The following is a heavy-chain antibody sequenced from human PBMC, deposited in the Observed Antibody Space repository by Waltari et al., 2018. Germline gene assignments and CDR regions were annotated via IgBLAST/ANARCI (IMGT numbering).Heavy chain of an antibody. J-gene: IGHJ6*03. CDR1: GFTFSSYA. CDR3: AKAGGWGGSYYNDYYYYYMDV. D-gene: IGHD1-26*01. Sequence: EVQLVESGGGLVQPGGSLRLSCAASGFTFSSYAMRWVRQAPGQGLEWVSAIRGSGGSTYYADSVKGRFTISRDNSKNTLYLQMNSLRAEDTAVYYCAKAGGWGGSYYNDYYYYYMDVWGKGTTVTVSS. V-gene: IGHV3-23*04. CDR2: IRGSGGST.